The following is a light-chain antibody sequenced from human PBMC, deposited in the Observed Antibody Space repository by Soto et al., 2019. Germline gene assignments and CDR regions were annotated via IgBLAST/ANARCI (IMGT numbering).Light chain of an antibody. CDR3: CSYAGSSTYV. V-gene: IGLV2-23*02. Sequence: SALTQPASGSGSPGQSIAISCTGTSSDVGSYNLVSWYQQHPGKAPKLMIYEVSKRPSGVSNRFSGSKSGNTASLTISGLQAEDEADYYCCSYAGSSTYVFGTGTKVTVL. CDR2: EVS. J-gene: IGLJ1*01. CDR1: SSDVGSYNL.